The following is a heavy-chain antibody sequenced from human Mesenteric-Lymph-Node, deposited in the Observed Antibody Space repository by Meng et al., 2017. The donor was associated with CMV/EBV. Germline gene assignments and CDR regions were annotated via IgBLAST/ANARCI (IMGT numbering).Heavy chain of an antibody. CDR2: LNPDSGGT. J-gene: IGHJ6*02. CDR1: GYALTGYY. D-gene: IGHD2-2*02. Sequence: ASVKVSCKASGYALTGYYLNWVRQAPGQGLEWMGWLNPDSGGTNTAQKFQGRVTMTRDTSMRTVYMELRWLRHDDTAMYYCARVGLVVVPAAIRGYYYYGMDVWGQGTTVTVSS. CDR3: ARVGLVVVPAAIRGYYYYGMDV. V-gene: IGHV1-2*02.